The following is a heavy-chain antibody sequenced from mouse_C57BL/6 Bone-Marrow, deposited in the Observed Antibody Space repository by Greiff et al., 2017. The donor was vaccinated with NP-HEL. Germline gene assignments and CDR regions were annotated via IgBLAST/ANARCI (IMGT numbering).Heavy chain of an antibody. CDR2: IYPGSGST. Sequence: VKLQQPGAELVKPGASVKMSCKASGYTFTSYWITWVKQRPGQGLEWIGDIYPGSGSTNYNEKFKSKATLTVDTSSSTAYMPLSSLTSEDSAVYDSASGGYYRAWFAYWGQGTLVTVSA. CDR3: ASGGYYRAWFAY. V-gene: IGHV1-55*01. CDR1: GYTFTSYW. D-gene: IGHD2-3*01. J-gene: IGHJ3*01.